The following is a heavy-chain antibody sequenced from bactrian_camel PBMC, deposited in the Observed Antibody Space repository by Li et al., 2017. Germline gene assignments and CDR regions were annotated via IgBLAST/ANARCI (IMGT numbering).Heavy chain of an antibody. CDR1: FYPSEYY. D-gene: IGHD3*01. J-gene: IGHJ6*01. CDR2: MNTPGKT. V-gene: IGHV3S53*01. CDR3: AAELRRGSCETFFLDTFGS. Sequence: HVQLVESGGGSVQAGGTLKLSCVASFYPSEYYMAWFRQAPGKEREGVAVMNTPGKTRYADSVKGRFTISRDNSKHTIFLQMNSLTPEDTAMYYCAAELRRGSCETFFLDTFGSRGQGTQVT.